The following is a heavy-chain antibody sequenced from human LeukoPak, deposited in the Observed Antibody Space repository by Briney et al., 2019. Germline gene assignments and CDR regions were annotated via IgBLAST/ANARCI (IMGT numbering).Heavy chain of an antibody. CDR2: IIPIRCIA. Sequence: SVKVSCKASGDTFSSYAIRWVRQARGQGLEWMGRIIPIRCIAIYAQKLEGRLPINADKSTSTAYMELSSLRSENTAVYYCTRFRQLCSGGSCYQAYDYYYGMDVWGQGTTVTVSS. J-gene: IGHJ6*02. V-gene: IGHV1-69*04. CDR3: TRFRQLCSGGSCYQAYDYYYGMDV. CDR1: GDTFSSYA. D-gene: IGHD2-15*01.